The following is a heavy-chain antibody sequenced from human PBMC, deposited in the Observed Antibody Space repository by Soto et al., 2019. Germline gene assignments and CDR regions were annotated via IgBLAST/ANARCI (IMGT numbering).Heavy chain of an antibody. V-gene: IGHV3-15*07. Sequence: EVQLVESGGGLVKPGGSLRLSCAASGFTFSNAWMNWVRQSTGKGLEWVGRIKSKTDCGTTDYAAPVKGRFTISRDDSKDTLDLQRNSQKAEDTAVYYCTTAGLEGGYGSGSYYTDVHKSRYYYYYGMDVWGQGTTVTVSS. CDR3: TTAGLEGGYGSGSYYTDVHKSRYYYYYGMDV. J-gene: IGHJ6*02. CDR2: IKSKTDCGTT. CDR1: GFTFSNAW. D-gene: IGHD3-10*01.